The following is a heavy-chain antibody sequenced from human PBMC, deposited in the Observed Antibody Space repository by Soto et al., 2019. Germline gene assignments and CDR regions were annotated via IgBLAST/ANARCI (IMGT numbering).Heavy chain of an antibody. CDR2: ISAYSGNA. V-gene: IGHV1-18*04. CDR3: AISGSGTYKQASDI. J-gene: IGHJ3*02. CDR1: CFSFTIYV. Sequence: QAPLVQSGAEVKNPGASVKVSCKASCFSFTIYVFSWVRQAPGQGLELMGWISAYSGNAKYEVKIQERVTMTTETATRTVYLEVRPPRPDHAAMYYSAISGSGTYKQASDISCSGKRVTVSS. D-gene: IGHD3-10*01.